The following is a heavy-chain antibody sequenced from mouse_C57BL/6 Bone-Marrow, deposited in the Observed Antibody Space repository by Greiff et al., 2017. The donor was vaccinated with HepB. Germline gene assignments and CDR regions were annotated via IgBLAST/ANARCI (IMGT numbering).Heavy chain of an antibody. CDR3: AKNWGFAY. CDR2: ISPSSGYT. D-gene: IGHD4-1*01. J-gene: IGHJ3*01. V-gene: IGHV1-4*01. Sequence: QVQLQQSGAELARPGASVKMSCKASGYTFTSYTMHWVKQRPGQGLEWIGYISPSSGYTKYNQKFKDKATLTADKSSSTAYMQLSSLTSEDSAVYYCAKNWGFAYWGQGTLVTVS. CDR1: GYTFTSYT.